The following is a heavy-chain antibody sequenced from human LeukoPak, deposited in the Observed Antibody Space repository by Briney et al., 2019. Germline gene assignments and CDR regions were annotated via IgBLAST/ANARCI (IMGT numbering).Heavy chain of an antibody. V-gene: IGHV3-53*01. D-gene: IGHD2-21*02. CDR2: ISSGGST. CDR3: ARAPQGDSWYFDY. J-gene: IGHJ4*02. Sequence: GGSLRLSCAASGFTVSRNYMNWVRQAPGKGLEWVSVISSGGSTFYADSVKGRFTISRDNSKNTLYLQMNSLGAEDTAVYYCARAPQGDSWYFDYWGQGTLVPVSS. CDR1: GFTVSRNY.